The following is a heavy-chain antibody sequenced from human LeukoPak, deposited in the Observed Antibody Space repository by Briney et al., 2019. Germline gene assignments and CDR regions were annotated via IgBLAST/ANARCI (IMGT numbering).Heavy chain of an antibody. Sequence: ASVKVSCKASGYTFIGHYIHWVRQAPGQGLEWMGWMNPDSGGTNYAQKFQGRVTMTTDTSTSTAYMEVRSLRSDDTAVYYCARETSHYFDYWGQGTLVTVPS. V-gene: IGHV1-2*02. CDR1: GYTFIGHY. CDR2: MNPDSGGT. CDR3: ARETSHYFDY. J-gene: IGHJ4*02.